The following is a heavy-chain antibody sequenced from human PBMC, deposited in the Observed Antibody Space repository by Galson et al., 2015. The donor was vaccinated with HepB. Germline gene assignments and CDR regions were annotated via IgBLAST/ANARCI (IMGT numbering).Heavy chain of an antibody. CDR1: GYTFTSYG. CDR2: ISAYNGNT. V-gene: IGHV1-18*04. D-gene: IGHD3-9*01. CDR3: ARVLVRGGYILTGSYYFDY. J-gene: IGHJ4*02. Sequence: SVKVSCKASGYTFTSYGISWVRQAPGQGLEWMGWISAYNGNTNYAQKLQGRVTMTTDTSTSTAYMELRSLRSDDTAVYYCARVLVRGGYILTGSYYFDYWGQGTLVTVSS.